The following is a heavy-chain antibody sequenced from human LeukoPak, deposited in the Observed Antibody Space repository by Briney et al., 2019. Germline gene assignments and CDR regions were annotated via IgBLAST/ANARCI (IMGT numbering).Heavy chain of an antibody. CDR2: ISVYNGNT. V-gene: IGHV1-18*01. J-gene: IGHJ1*01. Sequence: ASVKVSCKASGYIFTNHGISWVRQAPGQELEWMGWISVYNGNTNYAQKLQGRVTMTTDTSTSTAYMELRSLRSDDTAVYYCARGESGIQHWGQGTLVTVSS. CDR3: ARGESGIQH. CDR1: GYIFTNHG.